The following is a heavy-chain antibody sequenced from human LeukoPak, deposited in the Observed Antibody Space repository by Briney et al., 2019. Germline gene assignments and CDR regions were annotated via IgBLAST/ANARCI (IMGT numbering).Heavy chain of an antibody. CDR1: GGSISSYY. Sequence: SETLSLTCTVSGGSISSYYWSWIRQPPGKGLEWIGYIYYSGSTNYNPSLKSRVTISVDTSKNQFSLKLSSVTAADTAVYYCARLYSSGPSEVDYWGQGTLVTVSS. CDR2: IYYSGST. J-gene: IGHJ4*02. V-gene: IGHV4-59*08. D-gene: IGHD6-25*01. CDR3: ARLYSSGPSEVDY.